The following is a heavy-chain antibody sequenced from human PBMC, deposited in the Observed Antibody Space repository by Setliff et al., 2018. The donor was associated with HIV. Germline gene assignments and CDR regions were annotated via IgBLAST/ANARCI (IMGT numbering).Heavy chain of an antibody. D-gene: IGHD2-15*01. CDR1: GYSISSGYY. CDR3: ARGGFQRILVVVSATPYFDS. Sequence: SETLSLTCAVSGYSISSGYYWNWIRQPPGKGLEWIATIYNSGNSVSNPSLKSRVTISIDTSKNHFSLRLSSVTAADTAMYYCARGGFQRILVVVSATPYFDSWGQGTLVTVSS. CDR2: IYNSGNS. J-gene: IGHJ4*02. V-gene: IGHV4-38-2*01.